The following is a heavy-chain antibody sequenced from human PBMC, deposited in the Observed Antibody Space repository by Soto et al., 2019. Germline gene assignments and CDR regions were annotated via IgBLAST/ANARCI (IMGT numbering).Heavy chain of an antibody. CDR1: GFTFGDYA. CDR2: IRSKAYGGTT. Sequence: GGSLRLSCTASGFTFGDYAMSWFRQAPGKGLEWVGFIRSKAYGGTTEYAASVKGRFTISRDDSKSIAYLQMNSLKTEDTAVYYCTVAIVVVVAATQGWFDPWGQGTLVT. CDR3: TVAIVVVVAATQGWFDP. V-gene: IGHV3-49*03. J-gene: IGHJ5*02. D-gene: IGHD2-15*01.